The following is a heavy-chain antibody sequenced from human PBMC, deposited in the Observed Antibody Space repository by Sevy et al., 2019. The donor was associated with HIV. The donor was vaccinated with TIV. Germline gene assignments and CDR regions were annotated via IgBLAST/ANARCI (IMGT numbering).Heavy chain of an antibody. D-gene: IGHD3-3*01. Sequence: GGSLRLSCAASGFTFSSYAMHWVRQAPGKGLEWVAVISYDGSNKYYADSVKGRFTISRDNSKNTLYLQMNSLRAEDKAVYYCARERRITIFGVASRAFDIWGQGTMVTISS. CDR3: ARERRITIFGVASRAFDI. CDR1: GFTFSSYA. V-gene: IGHV3-30-3*01. CDR2: ISYDGSNK. J-gene: IGHJ3*02.